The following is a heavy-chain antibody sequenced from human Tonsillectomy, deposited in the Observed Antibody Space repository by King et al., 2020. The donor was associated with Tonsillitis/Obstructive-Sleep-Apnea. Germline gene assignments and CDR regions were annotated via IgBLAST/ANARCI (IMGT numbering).Heavy chain of an antibody. J-gene: IGHJ6*03. D-gene: IGHD6-6*01. CDR3: ARGRGTAARYYYYYMDV. CDR2: INHSGST. V-gene: IGHV4-34*01. CDR1: GGSFSGYY. Sequence: VQLQQWGAGLLKPSETLSLTCAVYGGSFSGYYWSWIRQPPGKGLEWIGEINHSGSTNYNPSLTSRDTISVDTSKNQFSLKLSSVTAADTAVYYCARGRGTAARYYYYYMDVWGKGTTVTVSS.